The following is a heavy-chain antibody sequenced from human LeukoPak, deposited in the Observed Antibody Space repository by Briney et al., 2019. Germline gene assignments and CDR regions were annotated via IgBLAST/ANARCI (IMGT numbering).Heavy chain of an antibody. CDR3: LAYCGGDCPNWFDP. CDR2: IIPILGIA. J-gene: IGHJ5*02. D-gene: IGHD2-21*01. V-gene: IGHV1-69*02. CDR1: GGTFSSYT. Sequence: SVKVSCKASGGTFSSYTISWVRQAPGQGLEWMGRIIPILGIANYAQKFQGRVTITADKSTSTAYMELSSLRSEDTAVYYCLAYCGGDCPNWFDPWGQGTLVTVSP.